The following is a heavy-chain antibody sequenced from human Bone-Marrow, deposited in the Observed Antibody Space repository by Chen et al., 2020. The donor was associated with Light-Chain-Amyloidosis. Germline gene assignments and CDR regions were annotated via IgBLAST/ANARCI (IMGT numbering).Heavy chain of an antibody. CDR1: GFMVSNNY. CDR2: IYRGVST. J-gene: IGHJ4*02. D-gene: IGHD3-16*01. Sequence: EVQLVESGGGLVQPGGSLRLSCAASGFMVSNNYMNWVRQAPGKGLEWVSVIYRGVSTYDADPVRGRFTISRQNPKNTLYLKRNGGRAEDTAVYYCGRGGDWGQGTLVTVSS. CDR3: GRGGD. V-gene: IGHV3-53*04.